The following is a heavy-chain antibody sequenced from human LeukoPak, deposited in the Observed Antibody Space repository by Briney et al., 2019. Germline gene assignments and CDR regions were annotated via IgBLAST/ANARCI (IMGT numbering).Heavy chain of an antibody. CDR1: GGSISSYY. CDR3: ARGGSGSYFYYFDY. CDR2: IYTSGST. D-gene: IGHD1-26*01. J-gene: IGHJ4*02. Sequence: SETLSLTCTVSGGSISSYYWSWIRQPAGKGLEWIGRIYTSGSTNYNPSLKSRVTMSVDTSKNQFFLKLSSVTAADTAVYYCARGGSGSYFYYFDYWGQGTLVTVSS. V-gene: IGHV4-4*07.